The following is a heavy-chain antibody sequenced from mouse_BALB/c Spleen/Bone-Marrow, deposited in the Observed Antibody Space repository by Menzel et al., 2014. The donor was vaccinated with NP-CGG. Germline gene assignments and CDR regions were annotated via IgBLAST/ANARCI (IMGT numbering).Heavy chain of an antibody. CDR3: AMVYGWYFDV. J-gene: IGHJ1*01. V-gene: IGHV5-6-3*01. Sequence: EVQLVESRGGLVQPGGSLKLSCVASGFTFSSYGMSWVRQTPDKRLELVATINNNGGSTYYPDSVKGQFTISRDNAKNTLYLQMSSLKSEDTAMYYCAMVYGWYFDVWGAGTTVTVSS. CDR1: GFTFSSYG. CDR2: INNNGGST. D-gene: IGHD1-1*01.